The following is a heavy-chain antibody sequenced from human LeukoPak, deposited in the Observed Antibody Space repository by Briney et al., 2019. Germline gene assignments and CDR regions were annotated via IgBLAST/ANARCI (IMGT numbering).Heavy chain of an antibody. D-gene: IGHD5-18*01. J-gene: IGHJ4*02. CDR2: IGTANDP. CDR3: VKGEDAAMRD. V-gene: IGHV3-13*05. Sequence: GGSLRLSCAASGFTFSSYDMHWVRHDTGKSLEWVPGIGTANDPYYPGSVKGRFTISRDNAKNSLYLQMNRLRVGDTAVYYCVKGEDAAMRDWGQGTLVIVSS. CDR1: GFTFSSYD.